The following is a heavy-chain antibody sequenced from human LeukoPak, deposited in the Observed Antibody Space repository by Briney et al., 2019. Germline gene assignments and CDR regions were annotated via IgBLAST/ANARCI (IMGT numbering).Heavy chain of an antibody. V-gene: IGHV4-61*02. J-gene: IGHJ4*02. D-gene: IGHD6-19*01. CDR3: ASFRYSSGWYETVPENFDY. CDR2: IYTSGST. Sequence: SQTLSLTCTVSGGSISSGSYYWSWIRQPAGKGLEWIGRIYTSGSTNYNPSLKSRVTISVDKSKNEYSLKLSSVTAADTAVYYCASFRYSSGWYETVPENFDYWGQGTLVTVSS. CDR1: GGSISSGSYY.